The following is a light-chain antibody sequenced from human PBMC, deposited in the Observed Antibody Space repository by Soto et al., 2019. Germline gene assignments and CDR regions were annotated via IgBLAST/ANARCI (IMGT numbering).Light chain of an antibody. CDR1: QSILYSSNNKNY. V-gene: IGKV4-1*01. CDR3: QQYYGTPYT. J-gene: IGKJ2*01. Sequence: DIVMTQSPDSLAVSPGERATINCKSSQSILYSSNNKNYLAWYQQKPGQPPKLLIYWASTRESGVPDRFSGSGSGTDFTLTISSLQAEDGAVYYCQQYYGTPYTFGQGTKLEIK. CDR2: WAS.